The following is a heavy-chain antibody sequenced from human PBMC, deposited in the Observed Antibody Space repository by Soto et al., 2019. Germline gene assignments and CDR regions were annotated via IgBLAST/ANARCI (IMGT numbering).Heavy chain of an antibody. V-gene: IGHV4-4*07. Sequence: QVQLQESCPGLVKPSETLSLTCTVSGGSTTNYYWSWLRQPAVKGREYIGRIYGSGRTNYNPSLKNRVTMSVSLNQMSLRLTSVTAADTAVYYCARDFDFNTALDYWYFDRWGRGALVTVSS. CDR1: GGSTTNYY. CDR2: IYGSGRT. J-gene: IGHJ2*01. CDR3: ARDFDFNTALDYWYFDR. D-gene: IGHD3-9*01.